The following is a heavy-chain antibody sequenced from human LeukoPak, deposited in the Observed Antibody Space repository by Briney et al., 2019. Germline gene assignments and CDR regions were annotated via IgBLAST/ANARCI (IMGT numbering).Heavy chain of an antibody. Sequence: SETLSLTCTVSGGSISSGGYYWSWIRQHPGKGLEWIGYIYYSGSTYYNPSLKSRVTISVDTSKNQFSLKLSSVTAADTAVYYCARAPFIVVVVAATPIGFDPWGQGTLVTVSS. D-gene: IGHD2-15*01. J-gene: IGHJ5*02. CDR1: GGSISSGGYY. CDR2: IYYSGST. V-gene: IGHV4-31*03. CDR3: ARAPFIVVVVAATPIGFDP.